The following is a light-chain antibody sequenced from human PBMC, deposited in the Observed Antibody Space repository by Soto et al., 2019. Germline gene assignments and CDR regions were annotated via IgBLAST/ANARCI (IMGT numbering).Light chain of an antibody. CDR2: DVS. Sequence: QSALTQPASVSWSPGQSITISCTGTSGDVGGYNYVSWYQQHPGKAPKLMIYDVSNRPSGVSNRFSGSKSGNTASLTISGLQAEDAADYYCSSYTSSSTPYVFGTGTKVTVL. CDR3: SSYTSSSTPYV. V-gene: IGLV2-14*01. J-gene: IGLJ1*01. CDR1: SGDVGGYNY.